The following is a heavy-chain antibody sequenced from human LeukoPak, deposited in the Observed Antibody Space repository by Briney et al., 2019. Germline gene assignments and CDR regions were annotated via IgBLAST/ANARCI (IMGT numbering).Heavy chain of an antibody. D-gene: IGHD2-8*01. CDR2: MNPNSGNT. J-gene: IGHJ6*03. CDR3: ARGAYCTNGVCYYYYMDV. V-gene: IGHV1-8*03. CDR1: GYTFTSYG. Sequence: ASVKVSCKASGYTFTSYGINWVRQATGQGLEWMGWMNPNSGNTGYAQKFQGRVTITRNTSISTAYMELSSLRSEDTAVYYCARGAYCTNGVCYYYYMDVWGKGTTVTVSS.